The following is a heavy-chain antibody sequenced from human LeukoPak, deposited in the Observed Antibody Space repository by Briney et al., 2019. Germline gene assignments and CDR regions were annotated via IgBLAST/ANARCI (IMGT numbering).Heavy chain of an antibody. Sequence: ESLKISCKSSGYSFTSYWIGWGRKMPGKGLEWRGIIYPGDSDTRYSPSFQGQVTISADKSINTAYLQWSSLKASDTAMYYCARQQGWFDYWGQGTLVTVSS. CDR1: GYSFTSYW. D-gene: IGHD2-15*01. V-gene: IGHV5-51*01. CDR2: IYPGDSDT. CDR3: ARQQGWFDY. J-gene: IGHJ4*02.